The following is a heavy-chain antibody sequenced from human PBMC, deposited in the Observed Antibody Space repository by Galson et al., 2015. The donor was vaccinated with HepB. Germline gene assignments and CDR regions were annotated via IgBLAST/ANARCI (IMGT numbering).Heavy chain of an antibody. CDR1: GFTFSSYG. V-gene: IGHV3-30*18. J-gene: IGHJ4*02. D-gene: IGHD6-19*01. CDR2: ISYDGSNK. Sequence: SLRLSCAASGFTFSSYGMHWVRQAPGKGLEWVAVISYDGSNKYYADSVKGRFTISRDNSKNTLYLQMNSLRAEDTAVYYCAKDARRLSSGCLDYWGQGTLVTVSS. CDR3: AKDARRLSSGCLDY.